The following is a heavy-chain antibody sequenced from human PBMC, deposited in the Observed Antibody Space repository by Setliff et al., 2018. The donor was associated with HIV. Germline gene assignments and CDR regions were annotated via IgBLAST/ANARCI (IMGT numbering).Heavy chain of an antibody. V-gene: IGHV4-59*12. J-gene: IGHJ4*02. CDR3: ARGIAAAEGYFDY. Sequence: SETLSLTCTVSGGSISHYYWNWIRQSPGKGLEWIGFISYSGTTNYNPSLESRVTISIDTSNNQFSLKVSSVTAADTAVYYCARGIAAAEGYFDYWGQGTLVTVSS. CDR1: GGSISHYY. CDR2: ISYSGTT. D-gene: IGHD6-13*01.